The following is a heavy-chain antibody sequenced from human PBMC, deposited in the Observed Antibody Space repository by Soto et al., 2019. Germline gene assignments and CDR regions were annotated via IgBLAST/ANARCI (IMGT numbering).Heavy chain of an antibody. Sequence: EVQLVESGGGLVRPGGSLRLSCTASGFTFSTAWMSWVRQAPGKGLEWVARIKSETDGGTRDHSAPVEGRFTISRDDSKNRLYLKMTGLKPEDTAGYYCTTYDSFWGSKVYRWAPGGKGRLVPVSS. V-gene: IGHV3-15*01. CDR1: GFTFSTAW. D-gene: IGHD3-16*01. CDR2: IKSETDGGTR. CDR3: TTYDSFWGSKVYRWAP. J-gene: IGHJ5*02.